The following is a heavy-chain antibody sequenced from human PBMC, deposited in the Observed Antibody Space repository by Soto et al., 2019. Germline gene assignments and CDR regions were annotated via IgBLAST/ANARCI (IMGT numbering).Heavy chain of an antibody. J-gene: IGHJ2*01. Sequence: PGGTLRLSCVAPGISFGRRAMSWVRQAPGEGLEWVSTITDTGGDTKYSDSVRGRFTMSRDNSKKTLYLQMNNLRVEDSALYYCARGLSVSYPRSRIFLFWGR. CDR1: GISFGRRA. D-gene: IGHD3-3*01. V-gene: IGHV3-23*01. CDR3: ARGLSVSYPRSRIFLF. CDR2: ITDTGGDT.